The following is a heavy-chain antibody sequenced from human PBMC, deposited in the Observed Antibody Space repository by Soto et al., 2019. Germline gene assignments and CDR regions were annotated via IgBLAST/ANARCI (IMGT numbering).Heavy chain of an antibody. CDR2: ISYDGSNK. Sequence: GGSLRLSCAASGFTFSSYGMHWVRQAPGKGLEWVAVISYDGSNKYYADSVKGRFTISRDNSKNTLYLQMNSLRAEDTAVYYCAKDLYYYDSSPGPFFDYWGQGTLVTVSS. D-gene: IGHD3-22*01. CDR1: GFTFSSYG. J-gene: IGHJ4*02. CDR3: AKDLYYYDSSPGPFFDY. V-gene: IGHV3-30*18.